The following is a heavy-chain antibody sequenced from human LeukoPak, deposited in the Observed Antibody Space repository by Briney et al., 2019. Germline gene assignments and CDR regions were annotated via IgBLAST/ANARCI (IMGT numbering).Heavy chain of an antibody. D-gene: IGHD2-2*02. J-gene: IGHJ4*02. V-gene: IGHV1-24*01. CDR3: ATERNLNDCSSTSCYILHYFDC. CDR2: FDPEDGET. Sequence: ASVKVSCKVPGYTLTELSMHWVRQAPGKGLEWMGDFDPEDGETIYAQKFQGRVTMTEDTSTDTAYMELSSLRSEDTAVYYCATERNLNDCSSTSCYILHYFDCWGQGTLVTVSS. CDR1: GYTLTELS.